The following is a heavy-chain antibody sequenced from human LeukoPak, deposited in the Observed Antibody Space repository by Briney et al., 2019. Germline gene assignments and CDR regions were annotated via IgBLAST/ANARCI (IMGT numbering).Heavy chain of an antibody. CDR3: ARNNGMDV. V-gene: IGHV3-7*03. J-gene: IGHJ6*02. CDR2: VNRDGGET. CDR1: GFALSSHW. Sequence: GGSLRLSCAASGFALSSHWMTWVRQVPGRGPEWVANVNRDGGETYYLDSVKGRFTISKDNAKNSLYLQMNSLRAEDTALYHCARNNGMDVWGQGTTVIVSS.